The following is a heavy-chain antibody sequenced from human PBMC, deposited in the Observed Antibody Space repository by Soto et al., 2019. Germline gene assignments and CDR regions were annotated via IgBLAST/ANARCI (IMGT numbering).Heavy chain of an antibody. CDR1: GYTFTGYY. D-gene: IGHD2-2*01. CDR3: ARECSSTSCYGFDY. J-gene: IGHJ4*02. Sequence: ASVKVSCKASGYTFTGYYMHWVRQAPGQGLEWMGWINPNSGGTNYAQKFQGWVTMTRDTSISTAYMELSRLRSDDTAVYYCARECSSTSCYGFDYWGQGTLVTV. CDR2: INPNSGGT. V-gene: IGHV1-2*04.